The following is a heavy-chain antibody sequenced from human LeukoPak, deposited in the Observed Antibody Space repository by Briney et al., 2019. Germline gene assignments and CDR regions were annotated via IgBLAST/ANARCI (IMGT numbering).Heavy chain of an antibody. D-gene: IGHD1-26*01. Sequence: GGSLRLSCAASGFTFSSYAMSWVRQAPGKGLEWVSGISGSGGNTYYADSVKGRFTISRGNSKNTLYLQTNSLRAEDTAVYYCAKKSGSYPNFDYWGQGTLVTVSS. J-gene: IGHJ4*02. CDR3: AKKSGSYPNFDY. V-gene: IGHV3-23*01. CDR1: GFTFSSYA. CDR2: ISGSGGNT.